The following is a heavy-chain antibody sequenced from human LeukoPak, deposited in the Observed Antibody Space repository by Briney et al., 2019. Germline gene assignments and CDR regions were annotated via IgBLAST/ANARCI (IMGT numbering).Heavy chain of an antibody. V-gene: IGHV4-59*01. CDR1: GGSISSYY. CDR2: IYYSGST. Sequence: SETLSLTCTVSGGSISSYYWSWIRQPPGKGLEWIGYIYYSGSTNYNPSLKSRVTISVDTSKNQFSLQLSSVTAADTAVYYCARCLFGSGWYWDAFDIWGQGTMVTVSS. J-gene: IGHJ3*02. CDR3: ARCLFGSGWYWDAFDI. D-gene: IGHD6-19*01.